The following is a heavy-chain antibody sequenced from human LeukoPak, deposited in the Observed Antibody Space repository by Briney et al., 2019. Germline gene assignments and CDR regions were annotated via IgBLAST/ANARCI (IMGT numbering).Heavy chain of an antibody. V-gene: IGHV1-69*04. CDR2: IIPILGIA. CDR1: GGTFSSYA. J-gene: IGHJ4*02. CDR3: ARSRPDPYYFDY. Sequence: GASVKVSCKASGGTFSSYAISWVRQAPGQGLEWVGRIIPILGIANYAQKFQGRVTITADKSTSTAYMELSSLRSEDTAVYYCARSRPDPYYFDYWGQGTLVTVSS.